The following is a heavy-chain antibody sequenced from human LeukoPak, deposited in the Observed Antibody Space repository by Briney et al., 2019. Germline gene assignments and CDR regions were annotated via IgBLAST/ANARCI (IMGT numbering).Heavy chain of an antibody. J-gene: IGHJ3*02. D-gene: IGHD3-22*01. V-gene: IGHV4-38-2*02. CDR1: GYSISSGYY. CDR2: IYHSGST. CDR3: ARDRYYDSSGYYYDDAFDI. Sequence: SETLSLTCTVSGYSISSGYYWGWIRQPPGKGLEGIGSIYHSGSTYYNPSLKSRVTISVDTSKNQFSLKLSSVTAADTAVYYCARDRYYDSSGYYYDDAFDIWGQGTMVTVSS.